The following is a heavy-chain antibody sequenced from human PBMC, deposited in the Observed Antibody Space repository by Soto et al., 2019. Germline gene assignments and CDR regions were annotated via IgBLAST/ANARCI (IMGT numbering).Heavy chain of an antibody. CDR1: GGSFSGYY. CDR2: INHSGST. V-gene: IGHV4-34*01. CDR3: ASRRMITFGGGASMDV. D-gene: IGHD3-16*01. Sequence: PSETLSLTCAVYGGSFSGYYWSWIRQPPGKGLEWIGEINHSGSTNYNPSLKSRVTISVDTSKNQFPLKLSPVTAADTAVYYCASRRMITFGGGASMDVWGQGTTVTVSS. J-gene: IGHJ6*02.